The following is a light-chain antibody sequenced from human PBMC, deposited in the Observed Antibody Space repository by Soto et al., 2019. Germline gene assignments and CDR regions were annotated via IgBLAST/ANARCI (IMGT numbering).Light chain of an antibody. CDR2: AAS. CDR1: QSISSF. Sequence: DIQMTQSPSSLSASVGDRVTITCRASQSISSFLTWYQQKAGKAPKLLIYAASSLQSGVPSRFSGSGSRTDFTLTISSLQAEDFASYYCQQSFSTPRTFGQGTKVDIK. V-gene: IGKV1-39*01. CDR3: QQSFSTPRT. J-gene: IGKJ1*01.